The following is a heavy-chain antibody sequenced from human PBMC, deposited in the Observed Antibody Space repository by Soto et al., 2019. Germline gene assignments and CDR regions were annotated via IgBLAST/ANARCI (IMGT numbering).Heavy chain of an antibody. V-gene: IGHV3-48*02. CDR1: GFTFSSYG. CDR3: ARDSSGWAQPYYFDY. J-gene: IGHJ4*02. CDR2: ISYSGTTI. D-gene: IGHD6-19*01. Sequence: EVQLVESGGGLLQPGGSLRLSCAASGFTFSSYGMNWVRQAPGKGLEWVSYISYSGTTIYYADPVKGRFTISRDNAKNSLSLQMNSLRDEDTAVFYCARDSSGWAQPYYFDYWGQGTLVTVSS.